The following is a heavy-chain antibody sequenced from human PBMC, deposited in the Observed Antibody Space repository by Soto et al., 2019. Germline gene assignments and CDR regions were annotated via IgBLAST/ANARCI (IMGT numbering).Heavy chain of an antibody. CDR1: GGTFSSYA. J-gene: IGHJ5*02. D-gene: IGHD5-18*01. CDR2: IIPIFGTA. Sequence: GASVKVSCKASGGTFSSYAISWVRQAPGQGLEWMGGIIPIFGTANYAQKFQGRVTITAEKSTSTAYMELSSLRSEDTAVYYCARVYSYGHGWFDPLGQGTLVTVSS. V-gene: IGHV1-69*06. CDR3: ARVYSYGHGWFDP.